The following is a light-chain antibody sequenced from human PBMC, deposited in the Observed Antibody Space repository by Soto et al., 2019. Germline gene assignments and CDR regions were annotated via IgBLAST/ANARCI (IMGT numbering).Light chain of an antibody. J-gene: IGKJ2*01. CDR2: WAS. CDR1: QSVLYSSNNKNY. Sequence: DIVMTQSPDSLAVSLGERATINCKSSQSVLYSSNNKNYLSWYQQKPGQPPKLLIYWASTRESGVPDRFSGSGSGTDFTLTIGSLQAEDVAVYYCQQYYNTAPTFGQGTNLEIK. V-gene: IGKV4-1*01. CDR3: QQYYNTAPT.